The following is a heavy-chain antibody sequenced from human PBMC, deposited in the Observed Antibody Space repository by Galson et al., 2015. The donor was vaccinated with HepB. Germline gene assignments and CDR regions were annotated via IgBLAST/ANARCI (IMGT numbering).Heavy chain of an antibody. Sequence: SLRLSCAASGFTFSSYAMHWVRQAPGKGLEWVAVISYDGSNKYYADSVKGRFTISRDNSKNTLYLQMNSLRAEDTAVYYCASPSLGVLRFLEWLPFDYWGQGTLVTVSS. D-gene: IGHD3-3*01. CDR2: ISYDGSNK. CDR1: GFTFSSYA. V-gene: IGHV3-30-3*01. J-gene: IGHJ4*02. CDR3: ASPSLGVLRFLEWLPFDY.